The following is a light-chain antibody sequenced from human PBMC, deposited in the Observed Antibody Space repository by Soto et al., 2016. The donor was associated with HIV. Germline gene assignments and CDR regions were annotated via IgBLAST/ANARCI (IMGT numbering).Light chain of an antibody. CDR3: QQSFSAPYT. CDR2: GAT. CDR1: QPITRY. Sequence: DIQMTQSPSSLSASVGDRVTITCRASQPITRYLNWYQSKPGKAPKLLISGATTLQSGVPFRFSGSRSGTDFTLSITTLQPDDFATYYCQQSFSAPYTFGQGTKLEV. V-gene: IGKV1-39*01. J-gene: IGKJ2*01.